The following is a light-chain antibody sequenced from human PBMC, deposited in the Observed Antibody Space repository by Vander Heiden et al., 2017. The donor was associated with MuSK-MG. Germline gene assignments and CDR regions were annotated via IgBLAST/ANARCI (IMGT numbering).Light chain of an antibody. J-gene: IGKJ4*01. V-gene: IGKV1-27*01. Sequence: DIQMTQSPSSLSASVGDRVTITCRASQGISNYLAWYQQKPGKVPKLLIYAASTLQSGVPSPSRRSGPRTDFTLTIMSLQPEDVATYYCLKDTSDPITFGGGTRVEMK. CDR2: AAS. CDR3: LKDTSDPIT. CDR1: QGISNY.